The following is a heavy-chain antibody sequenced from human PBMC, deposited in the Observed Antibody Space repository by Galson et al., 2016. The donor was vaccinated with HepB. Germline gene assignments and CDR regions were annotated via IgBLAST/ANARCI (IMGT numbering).Heavy chain of an antibody. D-gene: IGHD6-19*01. CDR3: PRGFHLAMGIPMDN. Sequence: SETLSLTCAVSGGSVTNTNWWSWVRQPPGKGLEWIGEIYHSGGPYYNPSLQSRVTISMDRSKNEISLIMRSVTAADTAVYYCPRGFHLAMGIPMDNWGQGALVTVSS. CDR2: IYHSGGP. CDR1: GGSVTNTNW. V-gene: IGHV4-4*02. J-gene: IGHJ4*02.